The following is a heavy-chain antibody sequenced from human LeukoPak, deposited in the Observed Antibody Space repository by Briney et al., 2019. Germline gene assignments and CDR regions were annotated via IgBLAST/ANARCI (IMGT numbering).Heavy chain of an antibody. Sequence: GGSLRLSCTASGFTFNNYAMTWVRQAPGKGLEWVSAITGSGAYTNYADSVKGRFTISRDNSKNTIYLQMNSLRAEDTAIYYCAKDGGALFFDYWGQGTLVTVSS. CDR3: AKDGGALFFDY. CDR1: GFTFNNYA. CDR2: ITGSGAYT. V-gene: IGHV3-23*01. D-gene: IGHD2-21*01. J-gene: IGHJ4*02.